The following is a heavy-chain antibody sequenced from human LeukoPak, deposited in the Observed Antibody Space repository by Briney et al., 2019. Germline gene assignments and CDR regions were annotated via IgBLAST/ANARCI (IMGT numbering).Heavy chain of an antibody. Sequence: GASVKVSCKASGFTFTSSAVQWVRQARGQRLEWIGWIVVGSGNTNYAQKFQERVTITGDMSTSTAYMELSSLRSEDTAVYYCAAGPRYCSGGSCYSGGFYYGMDVWAKGPRSPSP. CDR2: IVVGSGNT. CDR3: AAGPRYCSGGSCYSGGFYYGMDV. J-gene: IGHJ6*02. D-gene: IGHD2-15*01. V-gene: IGHV1-58*01. CDR1: GFTFTSSA.